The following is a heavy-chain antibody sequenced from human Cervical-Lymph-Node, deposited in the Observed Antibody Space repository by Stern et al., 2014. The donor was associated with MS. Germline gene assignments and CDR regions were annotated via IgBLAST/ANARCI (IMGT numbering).Heavy chain of an antibody. J-gene: IGHJ4*02. D-gene: IGHD5-12*01. CDR1: GYTFKNYG. CDR2: IIAHNGNT. CDR3: ARDVSIVATAIDY. Sequence: QLVESGAEVKKPGASLRVSCKASGYTFKNYGISWVRQAPGQGLEWMGWIIAHNGNTNSGPKLQGRDTMTADTSTSNAHLESGSLRSDDTAVYYCARDVSIVATAIDYWGQGTLVTVSS. V-gene: IGHV1-18*01.